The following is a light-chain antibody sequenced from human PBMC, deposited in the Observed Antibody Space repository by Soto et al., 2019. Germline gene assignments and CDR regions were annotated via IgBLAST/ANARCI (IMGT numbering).Light chain of an antibody. CDR1: QTISTW. J-gene: IGKJ2*01. CDR3: QQYNIYSYT. V-gene: IGKV1-5*01. Sequence: DIPMTQSPSTLSASVGDRVTLTCRASQTISTWLAWYQQKPGKAPTLLIYGASSLQTGVPSRFSGSGSGTQFTLTISILQPDDVATYYCQQYNIYSYTFGQGTTLEIK. CDR2: GAS.